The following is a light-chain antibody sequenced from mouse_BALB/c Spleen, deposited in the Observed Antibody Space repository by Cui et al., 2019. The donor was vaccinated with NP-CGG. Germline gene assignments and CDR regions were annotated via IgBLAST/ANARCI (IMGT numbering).Light chain of an antibody. J-gene: IGKJ2*01. CDR2: RAN. CDR3: LQYDEFPYT. Sequence: DIMTNQSPSSMYASLGESVTITCKASQDINSYLSWFQQKPGKSPKPLIYRANRLVDGVPSRFSGSGSGQDYSLTISSLEYEDMGIYYCLQYDEFPYTFGGGTKLEIK. V-gene: IGKV14-111*01. CDR1: QDINSY.